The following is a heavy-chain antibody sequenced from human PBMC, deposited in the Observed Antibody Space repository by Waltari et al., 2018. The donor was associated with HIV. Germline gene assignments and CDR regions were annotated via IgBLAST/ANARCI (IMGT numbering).Heavy chain of an antibody. Sequence: EVQLVQSGAEVRKSGESLKISCKASGYTFTNYWLAWVRQVSGEGLEWMGIIYPFDADTRYNPSFEGQITISADKSLATAYLEWSNLNASDAAIYYCARLFYYDTTGYINNAFDIWGQGTVVTVS. CDR1: GYTFTNYW. V-gene: IGHV5-51*03. CDR3: ARLFYYDTTGYINNAFDI. J-gene: IGHJ3*02. D-gene: IGHD3-22*01. CDR2: IYPFDADT.